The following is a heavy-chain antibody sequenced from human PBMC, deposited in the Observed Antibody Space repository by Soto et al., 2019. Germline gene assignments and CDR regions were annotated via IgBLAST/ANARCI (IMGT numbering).Heavy chain of an antibody. Sequence: QVQLVQSGAEVKKPGASVKVSCKASGYTFTSYGISWVRQAPGQGLEWMGWISAYNGNTNYAQKLQGRVTMTTDTSPSTAYMELRSLRSDDTAVYYCARDLGLSIEWQQLVSYPESDDAFDIWGQGTMVTVSS. D-gene: IGHD6-13*01. CDR2: ISAYNGNT. V-gene: IGHV1-18*04. CDR3: ARDLGLSIEWQQLVSYPESDDAFDI. CDR1: GYTFTSYG. J-gene: IGHJ3*02.